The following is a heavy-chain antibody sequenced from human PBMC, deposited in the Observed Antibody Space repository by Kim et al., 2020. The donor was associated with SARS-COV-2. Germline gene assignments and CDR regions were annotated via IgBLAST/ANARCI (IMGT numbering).Heavy chain of an antibody. Sequence: ADSVKSQFTIPRDNSKNTLYLQMNSLRAEDTAVYYCARGSSSGYYFIDYWGQGTLVTVSS. D-gene: IGHD3-22*01. CDR3: ARGSSSGYYFIDY. J-gene: IGHJ4*02. V-gene: IGHV3-53*01.